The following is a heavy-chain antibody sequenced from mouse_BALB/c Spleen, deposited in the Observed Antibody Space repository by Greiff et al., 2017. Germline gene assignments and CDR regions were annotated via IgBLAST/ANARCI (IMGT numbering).Heavy chain of an antibody. Sequence: VQVVESGPGLVAPSQSLSITCTASGFSLTGYGVNWVRQPPGKGLEWLGMIWGDGSTDYNSALKSRLSISKDNSKSQVFLKMNSLQTDDTARYDCARDYYGSSYAMDYWGQGTSVTGSS. V-gene: IGHV2-6-7*01. CDR2: IWGDGST. CDR1: GFSLTGYG. J-gene: IGHJ4*01. D-gene: IGHD1-1*01. CDR3: ARDYYGSSYAMDY.